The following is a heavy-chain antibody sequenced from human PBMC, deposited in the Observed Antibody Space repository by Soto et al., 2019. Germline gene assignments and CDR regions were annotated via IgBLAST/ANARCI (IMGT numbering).Heavy chain of an antibody. CDR3: TRQVGY. J-gene: IGHJ4*02. Sequence: AGGSLRLSSAATGFTFSGSAMHWVRQASGKGLEWVGRIRSKANSYATAYAASVKGRFTISRDDSKNTAYLQMNSLKTEDTAVYYCTRQVGYWGQGTLVTVSS. V-gene: IGHV3-73*01. CDR2: IRSKANSYAT. CDR1: GFTFSGSA.